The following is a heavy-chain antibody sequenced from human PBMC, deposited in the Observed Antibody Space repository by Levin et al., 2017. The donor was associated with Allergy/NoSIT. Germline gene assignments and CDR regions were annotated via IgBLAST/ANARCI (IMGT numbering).Heavy chain of an antibody. V-gene: IGHV4-31*03. J-gene: IGHJ4*02. Sequence: SQTLSLTCTVSGGSISSGGYYWSWIRQHPGKGLEWIGYIYYSGSTYYNPSLKSRVTISVDTSKNQFSLKLSSVTAADTAVYYCAREEMVRGVIFDYWGQGTLVTVSS. CDR3: AREEMVRGVIFDY. CDR1: GGSISSGGYY. CDR2: IYYSGST. D-gene: IGHD3-10*01.